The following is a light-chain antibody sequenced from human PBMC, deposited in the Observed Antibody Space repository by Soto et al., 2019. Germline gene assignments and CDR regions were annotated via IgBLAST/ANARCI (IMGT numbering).Light chain of an antibody. J-gene: IGKJ1*01. CDR2: AAS. V-gene: IGKV1-39*01. Sequence: DIQMTQSPSSLSASVGDEVTITCRASQTIMTYLNWYQLKPGKPPRLLIYAASSLQSGFPSRFSGSGSGTDFTLTISSLQPEDFATYSCQQSYNSPQTFGRGTKVEIK. CDR3: QQSYNSPQT. CDR1: QTIMTY.